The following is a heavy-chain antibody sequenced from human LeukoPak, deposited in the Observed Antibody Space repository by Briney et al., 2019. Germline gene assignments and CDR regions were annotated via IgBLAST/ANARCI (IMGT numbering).Heavy chain of an antibody. CDR3: AKVVQYTASTGTGLDY. D-gene: IGHD1-1*01. J-gene: IGHJ4*02. CDR1: GFTFSNYG. CDR2: IWYDGSYK. Sequence: GGSLRLSCVASGFTFSNYGIHWVRQAPGKGLDWVAVIWYDGSYKYYADSVKGRFTISRENPKNTLYLQMDSLRAEDTAIYYCAKVVQYTASTGTGLDYWGQGTLVTVSS. V-gene: IGHV3-33*06.